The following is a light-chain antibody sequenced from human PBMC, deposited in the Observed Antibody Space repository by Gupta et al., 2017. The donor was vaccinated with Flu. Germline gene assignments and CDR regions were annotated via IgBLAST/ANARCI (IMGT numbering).Light chain of an antibody. CDR3: KQYYKNSRT. CDR1: QSVLYSSNNKNN. Sequence: DIVMTQPLASLAVSLGERATINCKSSQSVLYSSNNKNNLAWYQQKPAQPPKGLIYWASTRESGVPDRVSCSGSGRDDTTKISSMKDEEESVDYGKQYYKNSRTFGQGTRLEMK. J-gene: IGKJ5*01. V-gene: IGKV4-1*01. CDR2: WAS.